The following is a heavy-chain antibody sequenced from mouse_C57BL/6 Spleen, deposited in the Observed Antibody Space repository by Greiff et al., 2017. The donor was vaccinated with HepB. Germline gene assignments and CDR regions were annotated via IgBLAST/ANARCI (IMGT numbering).Heavy chain of an antibody. J-gene: IGHJ2*01. CDR1: GYTFTDYE. V-gene: IGHV1-15*01. CDR2: IDPETGGT. Sequence: ESGAELVRPGASVTLSCKASGYTFTDYEMHWVKQTPVHGLEWIGAIDPETGGTAYNQKFKGKAILTADKSSSTAYMELRSLTSEDSAVYYCTKGGYDGYPYWGQGTTLTVSS. D-gene: IGHD2-3*01. CDR3: TKGGYDGYPY.